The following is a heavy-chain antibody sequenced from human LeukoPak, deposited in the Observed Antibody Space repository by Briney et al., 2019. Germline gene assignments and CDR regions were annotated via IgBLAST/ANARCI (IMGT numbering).Heavy chain of an antibody. CDR2: ISYDGSNK. V-gene: IGHV3-30*04. CDR1: GFTVSSNS. CDR3: AKEGYSRGYYSYYYMDV. J-gene: IGHJ6*03. Sequence: GGSLRLSCTVSGFTVSSNSMSWVRQAPGKGLEWVTAISYDGSNKYYADSVKGRFTISRDNSKNTLYVQMNSLRAEDTAVYYCAKEGYSRGYYSYYYMDVWGKGTTVTVSS. D-gene: IGHD6-13*01.